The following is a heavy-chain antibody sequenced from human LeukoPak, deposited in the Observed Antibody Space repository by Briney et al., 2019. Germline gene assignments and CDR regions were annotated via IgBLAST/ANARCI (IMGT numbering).Heavy chain of an antibody. CDR3: VKSAGKDGYRDVFDI. V-gene: IGHV3-23*01. CDR2: ITKSGDQT. Sequence: RSGGSLRLSCVPSGIIFSNSALSWVRQAPGKGLEWVSTITKSGDQTHYADSVRGLFTISRDIFKNTLYLQMNSLRAEDTAVYHCVKSAGKDGYRDVFDIWGQGTVVTVSS. J-gene: IGHJ3*02. D-gene: IGHD5-24*01. CDR1: GIIFSNSA.